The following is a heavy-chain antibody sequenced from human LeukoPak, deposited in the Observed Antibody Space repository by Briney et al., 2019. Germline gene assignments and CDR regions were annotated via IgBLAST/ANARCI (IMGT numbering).Heavy chain of an antibody. J-gene: IGHJ6*02. CDR3: ARVGYYYGMDV. CDR1: GFTFSSYD. V-gene: IGHV3-13*01. Sequence: PGGSLRLSCAASGFTFSSYDMHGGRHAPGKGLEWVSAIGTAGDTSYPGSVKGRFTISRENAKSSLYLQMNSLRAGDTAVYYCARVGYYYGMDVWGQGTTVTVSS. CDR2: IGTAGDT.